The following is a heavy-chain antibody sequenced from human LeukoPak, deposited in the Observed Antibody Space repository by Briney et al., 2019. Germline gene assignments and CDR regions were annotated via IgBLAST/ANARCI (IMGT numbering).Heavy chain of an antibody. CDR3: AKTLYYDILTGYSFDY. CDR1: GFTFSSYG. CDR2: ISYDGSNK. J-gene: IGHJ4*02. D-gene: IGHD3-9*01. Sequence: GGSLRLSCAASGFTFSSYGMHWVRQAPGKGLEWVAVISYDGSNKYYADSVKGRFTISRDNSKNTLYLQMNSLRAEDTAVYYCAKTLYYDILTGYSFDYWGQGTLVTVSS. V-gene: IGHV3-30*18.